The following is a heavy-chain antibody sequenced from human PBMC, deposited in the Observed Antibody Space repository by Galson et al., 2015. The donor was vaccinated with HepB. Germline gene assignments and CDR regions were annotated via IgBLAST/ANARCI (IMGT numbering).Heavy chain of an antibody. CDR3: ARDYFRGQQLAFDY. V-gene: IGHV4-39*07. J-gene: IGHJ4*02. Sequence: SETLSLTCTVSGGSISSSSYYWGWIRQPPGKGLEWIGSIYYSGSTYYNPSLKSRVTISVDTSKNQFSLKLSSVTAADTAVYYCARDYFRGQQLAFDYWGQGTLVTVSS. CDR1: GGSISSSSYY. CDR2: IYYSGST. D-gene: IGHD6-13*01.